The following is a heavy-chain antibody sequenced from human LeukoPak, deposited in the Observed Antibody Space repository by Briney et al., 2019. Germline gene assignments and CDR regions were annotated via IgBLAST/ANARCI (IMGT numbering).Heavy chain of an antibody. CDR2: IYSGGST. V-gene: IGHV3-53*01. D-gene: IGHD3-3*01. CDR1: GFTVSSNY. Sequence: GGSLRLSCAASGFTVSSNYMSWVRQASGKGLEWVSVIYSGGSTYYADSVRGRFTISRDNSKNTLYLQMNSLRAEDTAVYYCASGVDTIFGVVIGPFDYWGQGTLVTVSS. CDR3: ASGVDTIFGVVIGPFDY. J-gene: IGHJ4*02.